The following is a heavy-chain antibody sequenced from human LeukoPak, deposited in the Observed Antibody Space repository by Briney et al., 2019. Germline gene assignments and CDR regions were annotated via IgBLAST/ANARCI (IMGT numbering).Heavy chain of an antibody. J-gene: IGHJ4*02. CDR3: AKIAVAGIVYFDY. V-gene: IGHV3-9*01. CDR1: GFTFDDYA. D-gene: IGHD6-19*01. Sequence: GGSLRLSCAASGFTFDDYAMHWVRQAPGQGLEWVSGISWNSGSIGYADSVKGRFTISRDNAKNSLYLQMNSLRAEDTALYYCAKIAVAGIVYFDYWGQGTLVTVSS. CDR2: ISWNSGSI.